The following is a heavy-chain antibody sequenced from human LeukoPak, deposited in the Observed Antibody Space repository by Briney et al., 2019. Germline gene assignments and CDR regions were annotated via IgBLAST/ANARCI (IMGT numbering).Heavy chain of an antibody. V-gene: IGHV1-8*02. CDR2: MNPNSGNT. J-gene: IGHJ6*02. CDR3: WLAVYGSGSYYYYGMDV. Sequence: WASVKVSCKASGFIFTSYGINWVRQATGQGLEWMGWMNPNSGNTGYAQKFQGRVTMTRNTSISTAYMELSSLRSEDTAVYYCWLAVYGSGSYYYYGMDVWGQGTTVTVSS. CDR1: GFIFTSYG. D-gene: IGHD3-10*01.